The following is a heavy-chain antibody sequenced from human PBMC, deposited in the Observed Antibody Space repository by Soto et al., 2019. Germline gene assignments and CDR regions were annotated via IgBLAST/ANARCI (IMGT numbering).Heavy chain of an antibody. CDR2: ISWNSNII. D-gene: IGHD2-15*01. Sequence: EVQLVESGGDLVQPGRSLRLSCAASGFTFDDYAMHWVRRVPGKGLEWVSSISWNSNIIGYADSVKGRFTISRDNAKNSLYLQMNSLRPEDTALYYCAKGGPDGFCSGGRCYFAYWGQGTLVTVSS. J-gene: IGHJ4*02. CDR1: GFTFDDYA. V-gene: IGHV3-9*01. CDR3: AKGGPDGFCSGGRCYFAY.